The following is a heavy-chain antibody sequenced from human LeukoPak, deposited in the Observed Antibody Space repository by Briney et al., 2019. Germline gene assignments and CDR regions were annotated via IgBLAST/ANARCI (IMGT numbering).Heavy chain of an antibody. CDR1: GFTFSSYA. J-gene: IGHJ5*02. CDR2: ISGSGGST. CDR3: AKERGSSYGTTYNWFDP. V-gene: IGHV3-23*01. D-gene: IGHD5-18*01. Sequence: GGSLRLSCAASGFTFSSYAMSWVRQAPGKGLEWVSAISGSGGSTYYADSVKSRFTISRDNSKNTLYLQMNSLRAEDTAVYYCAKERGSSYGTTYNWFDPWGQGTLVTVSS.